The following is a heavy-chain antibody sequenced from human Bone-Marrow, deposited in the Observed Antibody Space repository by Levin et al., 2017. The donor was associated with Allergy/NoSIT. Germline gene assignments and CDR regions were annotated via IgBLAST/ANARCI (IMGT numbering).Heavy chain of an antibody. CDR3: ALSGGATLGD. D-gene: IGHD1-26*01. CDR2: IYYSGSA. CDR1: GGPITNYY. J-gene: IGHJ4*02. V-gene: IGHV4-59*01. Sequence: PGGSLRLSCTVSGGPITNYYWTWIRQTPTKGLEWLGHIYYSGSATSATYNPSLKSRAAISVSTSKTHFSLRLNSVTAADTAVYYCALSGGATLGDWGQGTLVTVSS.